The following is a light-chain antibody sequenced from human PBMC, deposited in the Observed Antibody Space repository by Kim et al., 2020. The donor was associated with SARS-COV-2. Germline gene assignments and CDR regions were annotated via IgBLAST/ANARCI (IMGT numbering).Light chain of an antibody. Sequence: ASVGDRVTITCRASQGISYHLAWLQQKPGQAPKSLIYSASNLQSGVPSKFSGSGSGTDFTLTISSLQPEDFATYYCQQYNTYPPTFGQGTKVDIK. J-gene: IGKJ1*01. V-gene: IGKV1-16*02. CDR3: QQYNTYPPT. CDR1: QGISYH. CDR2: SAS.